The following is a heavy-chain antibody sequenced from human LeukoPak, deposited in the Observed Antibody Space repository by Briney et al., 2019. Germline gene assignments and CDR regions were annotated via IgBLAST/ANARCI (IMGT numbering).Heavy chain of an antibody. CDR1: GFTVSSIY. Sequence: GGSLRLSCAASGFTVSSIYMSWVRQAPGKGLEWVSVIYSGGSTYYADSVKGRFTISRDNSKNTLYLQMNSLRAEDTAVYYCARDHYYYYGMDVWGQGTTVTVSS. J-gene: IGHJ6*02. CDR2: IYSGGST. V-gene: IGHV3-66*01. CDR3: ARDHYYYYGMDV.